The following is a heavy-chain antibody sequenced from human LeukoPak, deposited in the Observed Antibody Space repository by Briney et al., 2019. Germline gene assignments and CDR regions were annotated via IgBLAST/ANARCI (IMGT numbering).Heavy chain of an antibody. CDR1: GFTFSSFG. J-gene: IGHJ4*02. CDR2: ISSTGGTA. Sequence: GGTLRLSCAASGFTFSSFGMSWVRQAPGKGLEWVSAISSTGGTAYYADSVKGRFTISRDNSKNTLYLQMNSLRAEDTAIYYCAKDLVTGSLDYWGQGTLVTVSS. D-gene: IGHD3-10*01. V-gene: IGHV3-23*01. CDR3: AKDLVTGSLDY.